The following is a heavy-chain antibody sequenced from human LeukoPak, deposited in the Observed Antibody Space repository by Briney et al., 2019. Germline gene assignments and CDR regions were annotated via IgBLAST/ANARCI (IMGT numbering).Heavy chain of an antibody. D-gene: IGHD1-26*01. J-gene: IGHJ6*03. V-gene: IGHV3-21*01. CDR2: ISSSSSYI. CDR1: GFTFSSYA. CDR3: ARAYSERYGLGYYYMDV. Sequence: GGPLRLSCAASGFTFSSYAMHWVRQAPGKGLEWVSSISSSSSYIYYADSVKGRFTISRDNAKKSVYLQMNSLRAEDTAVYYCARAYSERYGLGYYYMDVWGKGTTVTISS.